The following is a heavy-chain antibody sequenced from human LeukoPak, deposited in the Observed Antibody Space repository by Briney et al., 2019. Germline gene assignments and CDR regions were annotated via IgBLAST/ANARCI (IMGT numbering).Heavy chain of an antibody. CDR2: INHSGST. J-gene: IGHJ4*02. Sequence: SETLSLTCAVYGGSFSGYYWSWIRQPPGKGLEWIGEINHSGSTNYNPSLKSRVTISVDTSKNQFSPKLSSVTAADTAVYYCARVVEMAFDYWGQGTLVTVSS. D-gene: IGHD5-24*01. CDR1: GGSFSGYY. CDR3: ARVVEMAFDY. V-gene: IGHV4-34*01.